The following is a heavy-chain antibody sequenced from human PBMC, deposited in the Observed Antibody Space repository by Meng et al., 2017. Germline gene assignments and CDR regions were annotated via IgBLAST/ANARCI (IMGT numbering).Heavy chain of an antibody. V-gene: IGHV3-33*01. J-gene: IGHJ3*02. CDR3: ARDNKVQQLVPDAFDI. CDR1: GFTFSSYG. Sequence: GGSLRLSCAASGFTFSSYGMHWVRQAPGKGLEWVAVIWYDGSNKYYADSVKGRFTISRDNSKNTLYLQMNSLRAEDTAVYYCARDNKVQQLVPDAFDIWGQGTMVTVSS. CDR2: IWYDGSNK. D-gene: IGHD6-13*01.